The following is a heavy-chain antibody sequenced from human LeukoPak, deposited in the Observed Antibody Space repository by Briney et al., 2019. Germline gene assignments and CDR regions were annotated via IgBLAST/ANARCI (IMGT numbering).Heavy chain of an antibody. CDR3: ARAPIYGSGSYGFDP. J-gene: IGHJ5*02. Sequence: SVKVSCKASGGTFSSYAISWVRRAPGQGLVWMGGIIPIFGTANYAQKFQGRVTITADESTSTAYMEQSSLRSEDTAVYYCARAPIYGSGSYGFDPWGQGTLVTVSS. CDR2: IIPIFGTA. CDR1: GGTFSSYA. V-gene: IGHV1-69*13. D-gene: IGHD3-10*01.